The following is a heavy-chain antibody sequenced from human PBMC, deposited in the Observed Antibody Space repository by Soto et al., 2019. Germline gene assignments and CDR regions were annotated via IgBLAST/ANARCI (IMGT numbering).Heavy chain of an antibody. D-gene: IGHD3-22*01. Sequence: GASVKVSCKASGYTFTSYYMHWVRQAPGQGLEWMGIINPSGGSTSYAQKFQGRVTMTRDTSTSTVYMELSSLRSEDTAVYYCASTYDSSGHTPWAFDIWSQGTMVTVSS. V-gene: IGHV1-46*01. J-gene: IGHJ3*02. CDR1: GYTFTSYY. CDR2: INPSGGST. CDR3: ASTYDSSGHTPWAFDI.